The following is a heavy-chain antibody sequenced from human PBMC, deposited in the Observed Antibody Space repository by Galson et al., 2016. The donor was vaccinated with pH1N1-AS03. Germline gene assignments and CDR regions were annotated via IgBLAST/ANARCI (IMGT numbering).Heavy chain of an antibody. CDR3: ARGIRPYYYAMDV. CDR2: IDWDDDK. CDR1: GFSLTTSGMC. J-gene: IGHJ6*02. D-gene: IGHD3-3*02. Sequence: PALVKPTQTLTLTCAISGFSLTTSGMCVNWIRQPPGKALEWLARIDWDDDKYFSTSLKTRLTISRDTSKNHVVLTLTNMGPEDTGTYYCARGIRPYYYAMDVWGQGTTFTVSS. V-gene: IGHV2-70*11.